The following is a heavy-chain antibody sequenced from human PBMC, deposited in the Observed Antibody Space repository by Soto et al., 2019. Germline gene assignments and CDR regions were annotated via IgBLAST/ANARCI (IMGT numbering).Heavy chain of an antibody. D-gene: IGHD3-16*01. J-gene: IGHJ6*03. Sequence: QVQLQESGPGLVKPSETLSLTCTVSGASISSYHWSWIRQTPGKGLEWIGYIFYSGSANYNPSLKGRVTFSVDTSKNQVSLKLSSGTAADTGVYYCAAAVPAEYVFPYYYMDVWGKGTTVTVSS. V-gene: IGHV4-59*01. CDR3: AAAVPAEYVFPYYYMDV. CDR2: IFYSGSA. CDR1: GASISSYH.